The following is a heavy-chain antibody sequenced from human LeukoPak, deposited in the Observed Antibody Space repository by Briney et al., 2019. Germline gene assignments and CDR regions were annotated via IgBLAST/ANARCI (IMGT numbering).Heavy chain of an antibody. Sequence: PGGSLRLSCAASGFTFDDYAMHWVRQAPGKGLEWVSLISGDGGSTCYADSVKGRFTISRDNSKNSLYLQMNSLRTEDTALYYCASNPSSGYPLDYWGQGTLVTVSS. J-gene: IGHJ4*02. CDR2: ISGDGGST. D-gene: IGHD3-22*01. CDR3: ASNPSSGYPLDY. CDR1: GFTFDDYA. V-gene: IGHV3-43*02.